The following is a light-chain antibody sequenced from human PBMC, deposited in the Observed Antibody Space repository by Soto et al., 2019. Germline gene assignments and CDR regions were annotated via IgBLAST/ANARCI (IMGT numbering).Light chain of an antibody. J-gene: IGLJ1*01. Sequence: QSALTQPASVSGSPGQSITISCTGTSSDIGAYNYVSWYQQHPGKAPKLLIHEVSDRPPGISDRFSGSKSGNTASLTISRLQSEDEADYYCNSYTAFNTRVFGTGTKLTVL. CDR3: NSYTAFNTRV. CDR2: EVS. CDR1: SSDIGAYNY. V-gene: IGLV2-14*01.